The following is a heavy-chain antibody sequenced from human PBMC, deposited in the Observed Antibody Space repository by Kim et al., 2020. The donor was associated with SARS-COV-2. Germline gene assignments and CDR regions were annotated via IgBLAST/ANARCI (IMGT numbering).Heavy chain of an antibody. Sequence: GGSLRLSCAASGFTVSSNYMSWVRQAPGKGLEWVSVIYSGGSTYYADSVKGRFTISRDNSKNTLYLQMNSLRAEDTAVYYCARDRYYDSSCYGYWGQGTLVTVSS. CDR3: ARDRYYDSSCYGY. V-gene: IGHV3-53*01. J-gene: IGHJ4*02. D-gene: IGHD3-22*01. CDR2: IYSGGST. CDR1: GFTVSSNY.